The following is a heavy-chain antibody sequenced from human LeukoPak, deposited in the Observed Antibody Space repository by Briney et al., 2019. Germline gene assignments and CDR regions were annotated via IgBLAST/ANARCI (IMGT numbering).Heavy chain of an antibody. D-gene: IGHD2-2*01. CDR1: GFIFDNYA. Sequence: GRSLRLSCAAAGFIFDNYAMHWVRQAPGKGLEWVSRISWNTGNKDYADSVKGRFTISRDNDKNSLFLQMNSLRPEDTAVYYCARDLTSCYWDWGQGTLVTVSS. V-gene: IGHV3-9*01. CDR3: ARDLTSCYWD. J-gene: IGHJ4*02. CDR2: ISWNTGNK.